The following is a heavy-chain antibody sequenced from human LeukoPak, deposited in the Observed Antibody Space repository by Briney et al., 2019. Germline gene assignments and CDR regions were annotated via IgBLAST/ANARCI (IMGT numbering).Heavy chain of an antibody. CDR2: ISGLGGNV. V-gene: IGHV3-23*01. CDR1: GFTFSTYW. Sequence: GGSLRLSCAASGFTFSTYWMSWVRQAPGKGLEWVSGISGLGGNVDYADSVKGRFTISRDNSKNTLYLQLNSLKAEDTAVYYCAKRGVSLTMFWGMDVWGQGTTVTVSS. CDR3: AKRGVSLTMFWGMDV. J-gene: IGHJ6*02. D-gene: IGHD3-9*01.